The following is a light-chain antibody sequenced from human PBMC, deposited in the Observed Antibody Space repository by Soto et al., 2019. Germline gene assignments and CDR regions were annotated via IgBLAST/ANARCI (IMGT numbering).Light chain of an antibody. CDR2: DAS. CDR3: QQRSTWPLS. V-gene: IGKV3-11*01. J-gene: IGKJ4*01. CDR1: QSVSSY. Sequence: TLSLSPGERATLSCRASQSVSSYLAWYQQKPGQAPRLLIYDASNRATGIPARFSGSGSGTDFTLTISSLEPEDFAVYYCQQRSTWPLSFGGGSKVDIQ.